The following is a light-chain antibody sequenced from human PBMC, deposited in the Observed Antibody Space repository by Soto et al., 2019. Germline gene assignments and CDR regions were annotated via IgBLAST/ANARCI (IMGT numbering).Light chain of an antibody. CDR1: QSISDT. CDR2: GAS. J-gene: IGKJ1*01. V-gene: IGKV3D-15*01. Sequence: EIVMTQSPATLSVSPGGRATLSCRASQSISDTLAWYQQKPGQAPRLLIHGASTRATGLPARFSGSGSGKDSTLTISSLQSEDFAVYYCQQYNNWPPWTFGQGTTV. CDR3: QQYNNWPPWT.